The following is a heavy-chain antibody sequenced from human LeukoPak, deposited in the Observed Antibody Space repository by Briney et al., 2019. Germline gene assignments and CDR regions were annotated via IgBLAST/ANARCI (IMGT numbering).Heavy chain of an antibody. D-gene: IGHD4-17*01. V-gene: IGHV3-30*18. J-gene: IGHJ4*02. Sequence: GGSLRLSCAASGFTFSSYGMHWVRQAPGKGLEWVAVISYDGSNKYYADSVKGRFTISRDNSKNTLYLQMNSLRAEDTAIYYCAKDRATVPTLFDYWGQGTLVTVSS. CDR2: ISYDGSNK. CDR3: AKDRATVPTLFDY. CDR1: GFTFSSYG.